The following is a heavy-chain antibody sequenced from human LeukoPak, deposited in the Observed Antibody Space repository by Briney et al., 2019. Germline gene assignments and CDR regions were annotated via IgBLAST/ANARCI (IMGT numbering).Heavy chain of an antibody. Sequence: GGSLRLSCAASGFTFSWYWMTWVRQAPGKGLEWVANIKQDGSEKYYVDSVKGRFTISRDNAKNSLYLQMNSLRAEGTAVYYCARDSDPHTEWELPLDYWGQGTLVTVSS. CDR2: IKQDGSEK. CDR1: GFTFSWYW. D-gene: IGHD1-26*01. V-gene: IGHV3-7*01. J-gene: IGHJ4*02. CDR3: ARDSDPHTEWELPLDY.